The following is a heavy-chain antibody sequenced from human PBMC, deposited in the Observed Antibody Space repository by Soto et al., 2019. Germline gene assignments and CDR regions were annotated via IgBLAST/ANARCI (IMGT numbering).Heavy chain of an antibody. D-gene: IGHD6-13*01. J-gene: IGHJ4*02. CDR1: GFSLSTDAVG. CDR3: AHRIAAPGRTLDY. CDR2: IYWNDEA. V-gene: IGHV2-5*01. Sequence: QITLKESGPTLVRPTQPLTLTCTVSGFSLSTDAVGVAWIRQPPGKALEWLALIYWNDEARYKSSLNNRLTSTKDTSKSQVVLTMTDMAPLDTATYFCAHRIAAPGRTLDYWGQGIRVTVSS.